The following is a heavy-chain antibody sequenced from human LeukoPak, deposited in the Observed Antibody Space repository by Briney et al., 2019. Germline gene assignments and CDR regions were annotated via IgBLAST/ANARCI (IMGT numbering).Heavy chain of an antibody. CDR2: MNPNSGNT. J-gene: IGHJ4*02. CDR1: GYTFTSYD. D-gene: IGHD3-22*01. V-gene: IGHV1-8*01. CDR3: ARRVRHDGSNYLLDY. Sequence: ASVKVSCKASGYTFTSYDTNWVRQATGQGLEWMGWMNPNSGNTGYAQKFQGRVTMTRNTSISTAYMELSSLRSEDTAMYYCARRVRHDGSNYLLDYWGQGTLVTVSS.